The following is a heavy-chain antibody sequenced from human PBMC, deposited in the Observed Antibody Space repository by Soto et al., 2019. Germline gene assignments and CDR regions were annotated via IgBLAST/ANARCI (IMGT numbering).Heavy chain of an antibody. CDR1: GESISSSSYY. D-gene: IGHD2-21*02. Sequence: CIVSGESISSSSYYWGWIRQPPGKGLEWIGSIYYSGRTYYNPSFKSRVTISIDTSKNQFSLKLSSVTATDTAVYYCARQRTTVVTQAYFDHWGQGALVTVSS. V-gene: IGHV4-39*01. CDR2: IYYSGRT. J-gene: IGHJ4*02. CDR3: ARQRTTVVTQAYFDH.